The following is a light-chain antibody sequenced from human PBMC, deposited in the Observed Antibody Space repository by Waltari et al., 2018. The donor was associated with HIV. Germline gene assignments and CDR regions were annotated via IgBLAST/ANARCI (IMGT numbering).Light chain of an antibody. CDR1: SRDVGTYNS. CDR3: CSYAGSRTYV. Sequence: QSALTQPASVSGSPGQSITISCTGTSRDVGTYNSVSWYQHHPGKAPKFIIYEGSKRPSGVSNRFSGSKSGNTASLTISGLQAEDEADYYCCSYAGSRTYVFGTGTMVTVL. V-gene: IGLV2-23*01. CDR2: EGS. J-gene: IGLJ1*01.